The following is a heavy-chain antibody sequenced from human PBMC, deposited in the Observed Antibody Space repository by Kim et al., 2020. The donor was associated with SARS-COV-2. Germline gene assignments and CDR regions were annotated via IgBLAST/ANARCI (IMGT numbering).Heavy chain of an antibody. CDR1: GFTFSSYA. J-gene: IGHJ4*02. CDR3: AKGGPDDY. V-gene: IGHV3-23*01. D-gene: IGHD3-16*01. CDR2: IIGRDGST. Sequence: GGSLRLSCAASGFTFSSYAMTWVRQAPGKGLEWVSSIIGRDGSTFYADFVKGRFTISRDTSKNMLYLQMNSLRAEDTAVYYCAKGGPDDYWGQGTLVTVSS.